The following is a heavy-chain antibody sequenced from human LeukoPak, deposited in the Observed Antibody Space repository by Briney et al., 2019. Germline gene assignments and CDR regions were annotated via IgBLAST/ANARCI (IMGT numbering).Heavy chain of an antibody. V-gene: IGHV3-23*01. CDR2: ISGSGGSA. Sequence: QPGGSLRLSCAASGFTFSSSAMSWVRRAPGKGLEWVSAISGSGGSAYYADSAKGRFTISRDNSKNTLYLQMNSLRAEDTAVCYCARGVVIPQLGAAAFDIWGQGTMVTVSS. CDR1: GFTFSSSA. J-gene: IGHJ3*02. D-gene: IGHD3-22*01. CDR3: ARGVVIPQLGAAAFDI.